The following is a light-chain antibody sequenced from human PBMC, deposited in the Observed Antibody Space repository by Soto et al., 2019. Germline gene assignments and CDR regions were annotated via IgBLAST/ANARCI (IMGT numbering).Light chain of an antibody. CDR3: QQRSNWPIT. Sequence: EIVLTQTTATLSVSPGERATRSCRASQSVSSYLAWYQQKPGQAPRLLIYDASNRATGIPARFSGSGSGTDFTLTISSLEPEDFAVYYCQQRSNWPITFGQGTRLEI. J-gene: IGKJ5*01. CDR2: DAS. V-gene: IGKV3-11*01. CDR1: QSVSSY.